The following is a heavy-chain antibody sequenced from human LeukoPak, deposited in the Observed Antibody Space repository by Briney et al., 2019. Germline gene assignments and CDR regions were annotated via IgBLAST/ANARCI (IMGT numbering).Heavy chain of an antibody. CDR1: GGTFSSYA. CDR3: ARGATDYYYYYYMDV. V-gene: IGHV1-69*01. CDR2: IIPIFGTA. J-gene: IGHJ6*03. D-gene: IGHD5-12*01. Sequence: GSSVKVSCKASGGTFSSYAISWVRQAPGQGLEWMGGIIPIFGTANYAQMFQGRVTITADESTSTAYMELSSLRSEDTAVYYCARGATDYYYYYYMDVWGKGTTVTVSS.